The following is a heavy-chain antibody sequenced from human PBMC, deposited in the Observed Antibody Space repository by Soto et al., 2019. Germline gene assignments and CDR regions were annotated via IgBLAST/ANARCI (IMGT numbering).Heavy chain of an antibody. CDR1: GGSISSSNYY. D-gene: IGHD2-2*01. V-gene: IGHV4-39*01. J-gene: IGHJ4*02. CDR3: ARRGVPATMTDS. Sequence: PSETLSLTCSVSGGSISSSNYYWGWIRQPPGKGLEWIGSIYFSGRTYYNPSLKSRVTISVDTSKNQFSLTLSSVTAADTAVYYGARRGVPATMTDSWGRGTLVTVSS. CDR2: IYFSGRT.